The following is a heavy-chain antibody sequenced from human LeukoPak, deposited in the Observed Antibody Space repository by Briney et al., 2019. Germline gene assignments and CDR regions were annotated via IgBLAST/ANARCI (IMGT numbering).Heavy chain of an antibody. V-gene: IGHV4-38-2*02. CDR2: IHSSGTT. J-gene: IGHJ5*02. CDR1: GYSISSGHY. CDR3: ARDLGYSGFDWAP. D-gene: IGHD5-12*01. Sequence: KPSETLSLTCTVSGYSISSGHYWGWIRQPPGKRLKWIGSIHSSGTTYYNPTLKSRVIISVDASKNHFSLNLTSVTAADAAVYYCARDLGYSGFDWAPWGQGTLVTVPS.